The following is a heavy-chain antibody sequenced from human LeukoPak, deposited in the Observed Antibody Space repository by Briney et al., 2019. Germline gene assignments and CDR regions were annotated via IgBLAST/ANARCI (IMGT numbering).Heavy chain of an antibody. CDR2: IYNSGST. CDR1: GGSITSGLYY. CDR3: ARGTITYDFWSGYLTSFDY. D-gene: IGHD3-3*01. Sequence: NPSQTLSLTCTVSGGSITSGLYYWSWIRQPAGKGLDWIGRIYNSGSTNYNPSLKSRVTMSVDTSKNQFSLKLSSVTAADTAVYYCARGTITYDFWSGYLTSFDYWGQGTLVTVSS. V-gene: IGHV4-61*02. J-gene: IGHJ4*02.